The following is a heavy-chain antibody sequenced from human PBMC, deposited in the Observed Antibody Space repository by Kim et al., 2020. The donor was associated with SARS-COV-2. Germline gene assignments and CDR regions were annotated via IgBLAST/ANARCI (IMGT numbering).Heavy chain of an antibody. CDR1: GFTFSSYA. CDR3: ARGGSYGPYYYYVMDF. D-gene: IGHD5-18*01. CDR2: ISYDGSNK. V-gene: IGHV3-30*04. J-gene: IGHJ6*01. Sequence: GGSLRLSCAASGFTFSSYAMHWVRQAPGKGLEWVAVISYDGSNKYYADSVKGRFTISRDNSKNTLYLQMNSLRAEDTAVYYCARGGSYGPYYYYVMDFWG.